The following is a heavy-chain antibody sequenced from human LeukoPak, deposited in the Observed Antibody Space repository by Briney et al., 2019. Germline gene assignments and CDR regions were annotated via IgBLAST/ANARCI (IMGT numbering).Heavy chain of an antibody. Sequence: GGSLRLSCAASGFTISGFYMTWVRQAPGKGLEWVSVINSGGGTYYADSVRGRFTISRDNSKNTLSLQMNSLRAEDTAVYYCARDNRDIAVVPAAMGDYYYYGMDVWGQGTTVTVSS. CDR1: GFTISGFY. J-gene: IGHJ6*02. CDR3: ARDNRDIAVVPAAMGDYYYYGMDV. D-gene: IGHD2-2*01. CDR2: INSGGGT. V-gene: IGHV3-66*01.